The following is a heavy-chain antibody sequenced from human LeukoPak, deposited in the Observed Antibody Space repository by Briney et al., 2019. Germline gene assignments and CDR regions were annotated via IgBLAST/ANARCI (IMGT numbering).Heavy chain of an antibody. J-gene: IGHJ4*02. V-gene: IGHV3-30*02. D-gene: IGHD3-3*01. CDR3: AKASPPQYDFWSGYYSGY. CDR2: IRYDGSSK. Sequence: GGSLRLSCAASGFTFSSYGMHWVRQAPGKGLEWVAFIRYDGSSKYYADSVKGRFTISRDNSKNTLYLQMNSLRAEDTAVYYCAKASPPQYDFWSGYYSGYWGQGTLVTVSS. CDR1: GFTFSSYG.